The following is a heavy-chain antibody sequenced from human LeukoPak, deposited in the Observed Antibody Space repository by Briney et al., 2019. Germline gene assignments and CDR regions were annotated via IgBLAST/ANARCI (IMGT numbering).Heavy chain of an antibody. D-gene: IGHD4-23*01. CDR3: AKDFGGNPFDY. J-gene: IGHJ4*02. Sequence: GGSLGLSCAASGFTFSFYGMSWVRQAPGKGLEWVSAISGNGVTTYYADSVKGRFTVSRDNSKTTMYLQMNSVRAEDTAVYFCAKDFGGNPFDYWGQGTLVTVSS. CDR2: ISGNGVTT. CDR1: GFTFSFYG. V-gene: IGHV3-23*01.